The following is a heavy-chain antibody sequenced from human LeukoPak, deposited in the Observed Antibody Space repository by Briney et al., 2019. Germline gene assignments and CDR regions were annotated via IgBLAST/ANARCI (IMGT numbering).Heavy chain of an antibody. CDR1: IGSFSGYH. Sequence: NPSETLSLTCAVYIGSFSGYHWSWIRQPPGRGLEWIGEIDHSGNTKYNPSLKSRVTISVDTSKNQFSLKLRALSAADTAVYFCARQGSISAFDFWGQGTLVTVSS. CDR3: ARQGSISAFDF. V-gene: IGHV4-34*01. CDR2: IDHSGNT. D-gene: IGHD2-21*01. J-gene: IGHJ4*02.